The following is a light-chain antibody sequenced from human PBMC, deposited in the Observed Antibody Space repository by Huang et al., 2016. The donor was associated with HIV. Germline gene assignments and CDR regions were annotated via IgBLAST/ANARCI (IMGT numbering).Light chain of an antibody. CDR1: QSLLYSSNNKNY. Sequence: DIVMTQSPDSLAVSLGERATINCKSSQSLLYSSNNKNYLAWYQQKLGQPPKLLMYWASTRESGVPDRFSGSGSVTDFTLTISSLQPEDVAVYYCHHYFSTPQGAFGGGTKVEIK. V-gene: IGKV4-1*01. J-gene: IGKJ4*01. CDR2: WAS. CDR3: HHYFSTPQGA.